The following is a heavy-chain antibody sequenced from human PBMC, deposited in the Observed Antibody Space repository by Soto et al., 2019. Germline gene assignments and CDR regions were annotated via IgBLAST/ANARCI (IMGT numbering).Heavy chain of an antibody. Sequence: GRSLRLSCAASGFTFSSYAMSWVRQAPGKGLEWVSAISGSGGSTYYADSVKGRFTISRDNSKNTLYLQMNSLRAEDTAVYYCAKAYFSGGSCYSYFDYWGQGTLVTVS. D-gene: IGHD2-15*01. V-gene: IGHV3-23*01. CDR1: GFTFSSYA. CDR3: AKAYFSGGSCYSYFDY. J-gene: IGHJ4*02. CDR2: ISGSGGST.